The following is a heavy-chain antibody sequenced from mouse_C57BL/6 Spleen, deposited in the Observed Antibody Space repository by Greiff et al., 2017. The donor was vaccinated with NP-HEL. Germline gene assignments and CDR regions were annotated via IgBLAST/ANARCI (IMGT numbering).Heavy chain of an antibody. D-gene: IGHD2-4*01. J-gene: IGHJ1*03. CDR3: ARSNYDYDWYFDV. V-gene: IGHV1-55*01. Sequence: QVQLQQPGAELVKPGASVKMSCKASGYTFTSYWITWVKQRPGQGLEWIGDIYPGSGSTYYNEKFKSKATLTVDTSSSTAYMQLSSLTSEDSAVYYCARSNYDYDWYFDVWGTGTTVTVSS. CDR1: GYTFTSYW. CDR2: IYPGSGST.